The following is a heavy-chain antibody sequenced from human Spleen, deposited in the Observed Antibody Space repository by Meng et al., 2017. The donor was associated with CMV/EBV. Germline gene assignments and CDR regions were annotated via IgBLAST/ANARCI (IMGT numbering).Heavy chain of an antibody. J-gene: IGHJ6*02. CDR3: AKDGTAYYGLDV. CDR2: ISYDGNDK. Sequence: GESLKISCAASGFTFSDYYMSWIRQAPGKGLEWVAVISYDGNDKYYADSVRGRFTISRDNSKNTMSLQMNSLRAEDTAVYYCAKDGTAYYGLDVWGQGTTVTVSS. V-gene: IGHV3-30*18. CDR1: GFTFSDYY.